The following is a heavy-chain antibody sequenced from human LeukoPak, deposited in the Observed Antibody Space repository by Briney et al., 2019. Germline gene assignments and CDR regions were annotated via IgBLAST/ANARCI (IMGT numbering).Heavy chain of an antibody. J-gene: IGHJ4*02. Sequence: GGSLRLSCAAPGFTVSSNYMSWVRQAPGKGLEWVSVIYSGGSTYYADSVKGRFTISRDNSKNTLYLQMNSLRAEDTAVYYCARDLTDDYVWGSYRYTDYWGQGTLVTVSS. CDR1: GFTVSSNY. CDR2: IYSGGST. V-gene: IGHV3-66*01. CDR3: ARDLTDDYVWGSYRYTDY. D-gene: IGHD3-16*02.